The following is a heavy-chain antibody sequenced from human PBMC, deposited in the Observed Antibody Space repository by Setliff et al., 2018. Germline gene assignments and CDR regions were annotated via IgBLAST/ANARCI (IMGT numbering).Heavy chain of an antibody. CDR1: GASINSGTYY. V-gene: IGHV4-39*07. D-gene: IGHD3-16*02. J-gene: IGHJ5*02. CDR2: IHYSGTT. CDR3: ARLESLGDLSLYGLWFDP. Sequence: SETLSLTCTVSGASINSGTYYWAWIRQPPGKGLEWIGRIHYSGTTYYNASLKSRVTMSVDQSKNQFSLRLRSVTAADTAVYYCARLESLGDLSLYGLWFDPWGQGTLVTVSS.